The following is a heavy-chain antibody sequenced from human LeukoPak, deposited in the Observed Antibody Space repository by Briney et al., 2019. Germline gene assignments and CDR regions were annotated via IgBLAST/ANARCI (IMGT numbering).Heavy chain of an antibody. CDR1: GFTFSSYW. V-gene: IGHV3-7*01. J-gene: IGHJ4*02. CDR3: ARGGYSSSWYWIY. CDR2: IKQDGSEK. Sequence: GGSLRLSCAASGFTFSSYWMSWVRQAPGKGLEWVANIKQDGSEKYYVDSVKGRFTISRDNAKNSLYLQMNSLRAEDTAVYYCARGGYSSSWYWIYWGQGTLVTVSS. D-gene: IGHD6-13*01.